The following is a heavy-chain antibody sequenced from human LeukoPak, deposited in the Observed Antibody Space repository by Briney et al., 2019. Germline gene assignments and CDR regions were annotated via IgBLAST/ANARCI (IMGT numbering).Heavy chain of an antibody. J-gene: IGHJ4*02. V-gene: IGHV4-34*01. Sequence: SETLSLTCAVYGGSFRGHYWTWIRQPPGKGLEWIGEINHRGSTKYNPSLKSRVTISVDTSKNQISLKLSSVTAADTAVYYCARGSEAVAGTWFFDSWGQETLVTVSS. CDR1: GGSFRGHY. D-gene: IGHD6-19*01. CDR2: INHRGST. CDR3: ARGSEAVAGTWFFDS.